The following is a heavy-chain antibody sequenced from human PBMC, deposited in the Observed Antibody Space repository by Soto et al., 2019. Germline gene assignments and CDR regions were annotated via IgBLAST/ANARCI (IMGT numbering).Heavy chain of an antibody. J-gene: IGHJ3*02. D-gene: IGHD1-26*01. Sequence: GGSLRLSCAASGFTFSNTWMNWVRQAPGKGLEWVGRIKSKTDGGTTDYAAPVKGRFTISRDDSKNTLYLQMNSLKTEDTAVYYCSSGARFDDFDIWGQGTMVTVAS. CDR1: GFTFSNTW. CDR3: SSGARFDDFDI. CDR2: IKSKTDGGTT. V-gene: IGHV3-15*07.